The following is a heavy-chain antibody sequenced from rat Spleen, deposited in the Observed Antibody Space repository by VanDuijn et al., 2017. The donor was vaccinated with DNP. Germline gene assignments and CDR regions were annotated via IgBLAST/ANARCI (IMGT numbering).Heavy chain of an antibody. Sequence: EVQLVESGGGLVQPGRSLKLSCAASGFIFNKYGMAWVRQASTTGLEWVASISSNGSNTYYRDSVKGRFTISRDNAKSTLYLQMDSLRSEDTATYYCTTEEDYGYNWFAYWGQGTLVTVSS. V-gene: IGHV5-20*01. D-gene: IGHD1-7*01. CDR3: TTEEDYGYNWFAY. J-gene: IGHJ3*01. CDR1: GFIFNKYG. CDR2: ISSNGSNT.